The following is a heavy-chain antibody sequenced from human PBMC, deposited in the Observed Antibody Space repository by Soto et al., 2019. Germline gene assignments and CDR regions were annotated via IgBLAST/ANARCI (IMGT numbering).Heavy chain of an antibody. J-gene: IGHJ4*02. Sequence: QPGGSLRLSCAASGFTFSSYAMHWVRQAPGKGLEYVSAISSNGGSTYYANSVKGRFTISRDNSKNTLYLQMGSLRAEDMAVYYCARDLWGCSSTSCYGYFDYWGQGTLVTVSS. CDR1: GFTFSSYA. CDR2: ISSNGGST. CDR3: ARDLWGCSSTSCYGYFDY. V-gene: IGHV3-64*01. D-gene: IGHD2-2*01.